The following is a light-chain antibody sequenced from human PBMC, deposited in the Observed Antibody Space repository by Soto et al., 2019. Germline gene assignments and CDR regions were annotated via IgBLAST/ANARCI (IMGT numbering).Light chain of an antibody. V-gene: IGKV3-11*01. Sequence: EIVLTQSPATLSLSPGERATLSCRASQSVSSYLAWYQQKPGQAPRLLIYDASNRGTGIPARFSGSGSGTDFTLTISSLEPGDFAVYYCQQRSNWPPFTFGGGTKVEIK. CDR1: QSVSSY. CDR3: QQRSNWPPFT. CDR2: DAS. J-gene: IGKJ4*01.